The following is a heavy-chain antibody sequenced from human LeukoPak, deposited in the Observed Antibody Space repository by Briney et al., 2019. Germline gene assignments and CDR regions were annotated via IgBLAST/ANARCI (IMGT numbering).Heavy chain of an antibody. CDR3: ARPAGNYGYYYTDV. Sequence: GGPLRLSCAASGFTFSSSNLNWVRRAPGKGLEWVSYISSTTATIYYGDSVKGRFTISRDNAKNSLYLQMNSLRAEDTAVYYCARPAGNYGYYYTDVWGKGTTVTVSS. CDR2: ISSTTATI. D-gene: IGHD3-10*01. CDR1: GFTFSSSN. J-gene: IGHJ6*03. V-gene: IGHV3-48*01.